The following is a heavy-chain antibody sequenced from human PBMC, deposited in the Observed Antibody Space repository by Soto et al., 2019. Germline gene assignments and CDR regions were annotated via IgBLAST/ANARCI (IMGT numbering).Heavy chain of an antibody. Sequence: QVQLQESGPGLVKPSQTLSLTCTVSGGSLKSGGYYWSWIRQHPGRGLEWIGYIYYTGRNYYNPSLEIRVTFSVDTSKNQFSQKLSSVTAADTAVYYCAIDVTSNLHCFDRWGHGTLVTVSS. CDR3: AIDVTSNLHCFDR. D-gene: IGHD2-2*01. CDR2: IYYTGRN. V-gene: IGHV4-31*02. CDR1: GGSLKSGGYY. J-gene: IGHJ5*02.